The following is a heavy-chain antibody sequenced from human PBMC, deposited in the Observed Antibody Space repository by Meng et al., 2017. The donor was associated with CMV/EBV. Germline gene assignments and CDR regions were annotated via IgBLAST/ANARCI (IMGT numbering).Heavy chain of an antibody. CDR3: AKDPGEAYCSSTSCYTPRFDY. CDR1: GFTFSSYW. CDR2: IKQDGSEK. V-gene: IGHV3-7*01. Sequence: GESLKISCAASGFTFSSYWMSWVRQAPGKGLEWVANIKQDGSEKYYVDSVKGRFTISRDNAKNSLYLQMNSLRAEDTVVYYCAKDPGEAYCSSTSCYTPRFDYWGQGTLVTVSS. D-gene: IGHD2-2*02. J-gene: IGHJ4*02.